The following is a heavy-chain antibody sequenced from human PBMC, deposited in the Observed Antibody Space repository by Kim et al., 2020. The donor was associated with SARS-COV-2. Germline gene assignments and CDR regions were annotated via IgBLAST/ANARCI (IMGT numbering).Heavy chain of an antibody. CDR2: MNPNSGNT. J-gene: IGHJ5*02. CDR3: ARGGSLTFTGHNWFDP. Sequence: ASVKVSCKASGYTFTSYDINWVRQATGQGLEWMGWMNPNSGNTGYAQKFQGRVTMTRNTSISTAYMELSSLRSEDTAVYYCARGGSLTFTGHNWFDPWGQGTLVTVSS. D-gene: IGHD3-3*02. CDR1: GYTFTSYD. V-gene: IGHV1-8*01.